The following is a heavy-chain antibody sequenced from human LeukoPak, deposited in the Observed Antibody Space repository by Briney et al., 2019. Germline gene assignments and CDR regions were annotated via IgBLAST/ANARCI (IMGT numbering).Heavy chain of an antibody. D-gene: IGHD1-26*01. CDR1: GFTFSSYA. V-gene: IGHV3-23*01. CDR3: AKSRLVGATGPFDY. J-gene: IGHJ4*02. Sequence: GGSLRLSCAASGFTFSSYAMSWVREAPGKGLEWVSAISGSGGSTYYADSVKGRFTISRDNAKNTLYLQMNSLRAEDTAVYYCAKSRLVGATGPFDYWGQGTLVAVSS. CDR2: ISGSGGST.